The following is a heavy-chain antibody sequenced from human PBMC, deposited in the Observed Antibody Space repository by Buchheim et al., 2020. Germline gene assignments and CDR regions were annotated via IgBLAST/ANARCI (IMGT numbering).Heavy chain of an antibody. V-gene: IGHV4-34*01. J-gene: IGHJ6*02. D-gene: IGHD3-3*01. CDR1: GGSFSGYY. CDR3: ARDFWSGYTVGYYYGMDV. CDR2: INHSGST. Sequence: QVQLQQWGAGLLKPSETLSLTCAVYGGSFSGYYWSWIRQPPGKGLEWIGEINHSGSTNYNPSLKSRVTISVDTSKNQFSLKLSSVTAADTAVYCCARDFWSGYTVGYYYGMDVWGQGTT.